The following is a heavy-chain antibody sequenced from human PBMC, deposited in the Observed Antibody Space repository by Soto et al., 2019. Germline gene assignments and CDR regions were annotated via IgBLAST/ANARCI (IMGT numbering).Heavy chain of an antibody. CDR3: ARDQGYRSSQYFIDI. CDR2: IIPIFPTA. V-gene: IGHV1-69*01. Sequence: QVQLVQSGAEVKKPGSSVKVSCKASGGTFSRSGLIWVRQAPGQGLEWVGGIIPIFPTAHYGQNFQGRVTITADESTTTAYMELSSLRSEDTAVYYGARDQGYRSSQYFIDIWGQGTLVTVSA. D-gene: IGHD6-19*01. CDR1: GGTFSRSG. J-gene: IGHJ4*02.